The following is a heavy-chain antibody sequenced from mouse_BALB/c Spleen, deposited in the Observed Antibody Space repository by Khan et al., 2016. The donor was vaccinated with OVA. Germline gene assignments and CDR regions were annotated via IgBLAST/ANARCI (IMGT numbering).Heavy chain of an antibody. D-gene: IGHD2-14*01. CDR3: SRASYRYYGYYAMDY. V-gene: IGHV2-6-4*01. CDR2: IWGGGGT. J-gene: IGHJ4*01. Sequence: QMQLQESGPGLVAPSPSLSFTCTASGFSLTRYNIHWVRQPPGKGLEWLGMIWGGGGTDNNSTLKSRLSISKDNAKTPVFLKMNSRQPDDTAMYYCSRASYRYYGYYAMDYWGQGTTVTVSS. CDR1: GFSLTRYN.